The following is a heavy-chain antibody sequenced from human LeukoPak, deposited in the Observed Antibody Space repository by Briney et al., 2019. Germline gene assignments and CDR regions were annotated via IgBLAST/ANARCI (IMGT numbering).Heavy chain of an antibody. V-gene: IGHV4-34*01. CDR2: INHSGST. Sequence: KPSETLSLTCAVYGGSFSGYYWSWIRQPPGKGLEWIGEINHSGSTNYNPSLKSRVTISVDTSKNQFSLKLSSVTAADTAVYYCARAVGYCSGGSCYSYYYYYMDVWGKGTTDTVSS. J-gene: IGHJ6*03. CDR1: GGSFSGYY. D-gene: IGHD2-15*01. CDR3: ARAVGYCSGGSCYSYYYYYMDV.